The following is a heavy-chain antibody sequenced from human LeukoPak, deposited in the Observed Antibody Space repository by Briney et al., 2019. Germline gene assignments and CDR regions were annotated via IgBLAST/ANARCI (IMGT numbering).Heavy chain of an antibody. CDR3: ATDGATTSLAY. D-gene: IGHD1-26*01. Sequence: SETLSLTCAVSGYSIRSDYYWGWIRQPPGKGLEWIGSIYHSGSMYYNLSLKIRVTISVDTSMNQFSLKRSSVTAADTAVYYCATDGATTSLAYWGQGTLVTVSS. CDR2: IYHSGSM. CDR1: GYSIRSDYY. V-gene: IGHV4-38-2*02. J-gene: IGHJ4*02.